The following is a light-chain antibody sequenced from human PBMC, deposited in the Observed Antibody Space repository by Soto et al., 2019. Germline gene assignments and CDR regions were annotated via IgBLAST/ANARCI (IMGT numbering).Light chain of an antibody. V-gene: IGKV3-11*01. CDR2: DTS. CDR1: QSVGNF. Sequence: EIVLTQSPGTLSSSPGERASLSCSATQSVGNFLVWYHQKPCQPPMLLIYDTSNRATGTPASFSGSGSGTDFTLTNSSPETEDFAIYYCQQYGHWPPSFGGGTKGEIK. CDR3: QQYGHWPPS. J-gene: IGKJ4*01.